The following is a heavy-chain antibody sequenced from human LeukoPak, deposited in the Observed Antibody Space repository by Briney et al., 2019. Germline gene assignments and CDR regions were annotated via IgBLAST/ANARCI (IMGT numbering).Heavy chain of an antibody. Sequence: KPSETLSLTCAVYGGSFSGYYWSWIRQPPGKGLEWIGDINHSGSTNYNPSLKSRVTISVDTSKNQFSLKLSSVTAADTAVYYCARGFSSPRLRQQQLVQSPDYWGQGTLVTVSS. J-gene: IGHJ4*02. D-gene: IGHD6-13*01. CDR3: ARGFSSPRLRQQQLVQSPDY. V-gene: IGHV4-34*01. CDR2: INHSGST. CDR1: GGSFSGYY.